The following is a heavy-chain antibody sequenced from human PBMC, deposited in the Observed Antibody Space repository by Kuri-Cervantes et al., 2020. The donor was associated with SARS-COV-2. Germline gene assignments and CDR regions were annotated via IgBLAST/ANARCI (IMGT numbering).Heavy chain of an antibody. CDR3: ARESTSEPLHHFHGLDV. CDR2: IFSSGAT. CDR1: GFTFSNAW. V-gene: IGHV3-66*01. D-gene: IGHD1-14*01. Sequence: GGSLRLSCAVAGFTFSNAWKTWVRQAPGKGLESVSIIFSSGATFYADSVKDRFTVSTDRSKNTLYPQMNSLRIEDTAVYYCARESTSEPLHHFHGLDVWGQGSTVTVSS. J-gene: IGHJ6*02.